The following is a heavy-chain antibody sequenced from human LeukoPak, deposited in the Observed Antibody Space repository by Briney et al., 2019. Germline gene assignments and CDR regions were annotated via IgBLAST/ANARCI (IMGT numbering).Heavy chain of an antibody. V-gene: IGHV3-33*01. CDR1: GFIFSSYA. CDR3: ARDPSVTTSTYYYYGMDV. CDR2: IWYDGSNK. Sequence: GRSLRLSCAASGFIFSSYAMPWVRQAPGKGLEWVTVIWYDGSNKYYVDSVKGRFTISRDNSKNTLYLQMNSLRAEDTAVYYCARDPSVTTSTYYYYGMDVWGQGTTVTVSS. D-gene: IGHD4-17*01. J-gene: IGHJ6*02.